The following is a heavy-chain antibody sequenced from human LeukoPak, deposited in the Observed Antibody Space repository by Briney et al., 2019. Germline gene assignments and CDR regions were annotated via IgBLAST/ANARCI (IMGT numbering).Heavy chain of an antibody. CDR1: GFTFSTYS. D-gene: IGHD5-18*01. J-gene: IGHJ4*02. V-gene: IGHV3-21*01. CDR2: INRSGSYI. Sequence: GGSLRLSCAASGFTFSTYSMNWVRQAPGKGLERVSSINRSGSYIFYADSVKGRFTISRDNTKNSPYLQMNSLRAEDTAVYYCARDPGIQLWSYYFDYWGPGTLVTVSS. CDR3: ARDPGIQLWSYYFDY.